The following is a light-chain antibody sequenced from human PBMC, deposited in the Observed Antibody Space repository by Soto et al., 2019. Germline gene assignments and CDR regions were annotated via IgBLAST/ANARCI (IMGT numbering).Light chain of an antibody. Sequence: EIVMTQSPATLSVSPGERATLSCRASQSVSSNLAWYQQKPGQAPRLLIYGAYTRATGIPARFSGSGSGTEFTLTISSLQSEEFAVYYCQQYNNWPPWTFGQGTQVEIK. CDR3: QQYNNWPPWT. CDR2: GAY. V-gene: IGKV3-15*01. CDR1: QSVSSN. J-gene: IGKJ1*01.